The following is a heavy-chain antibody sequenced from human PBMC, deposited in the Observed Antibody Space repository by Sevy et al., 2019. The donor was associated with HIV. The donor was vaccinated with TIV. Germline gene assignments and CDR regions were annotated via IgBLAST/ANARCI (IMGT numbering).Heavy chain of an antibody. J-gene: IGHJ4*01. CDR3: ARATGMAVAGTGRYFDF. CDR1: GYKVDMYG. CDR2: ISTYNGNT. D-gene: IGHD6-19*01. Sequence: ASVKVSCKISGYKVDMYGIAWVRQAPGQGLEWRGWISTYNGNTNYAQNFQGRVTMTTDTSTSVVYMELGGLRPDDTAVYYCARATGMAVAGTGRYFDFWGQRTLVTVSS. V-gene: IGHV1-18*01.